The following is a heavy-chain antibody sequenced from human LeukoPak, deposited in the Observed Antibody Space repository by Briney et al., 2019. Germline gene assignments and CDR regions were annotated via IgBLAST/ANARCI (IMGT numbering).Heavy chain of an antibody. J-gene: IGHJ4*02. CDR2: IQPGDGDT. CDR1: GYSFTNYW. Sequence: GESLKISCKGSGYSFTNYWIGWVRQMPGKGLEWMGIIQPGDGDTRYSPSFQGQVTISADKPINTAYLQWNSPKASDTAMYYCARVPPCYYTTGGIFAGPWDYWGQGTLVTVSS. V-gene: IGHV5-51*04. D-gene: IGHD2-8*02. CDR3: ARVPPCYYTTGGIFAGPWDY.